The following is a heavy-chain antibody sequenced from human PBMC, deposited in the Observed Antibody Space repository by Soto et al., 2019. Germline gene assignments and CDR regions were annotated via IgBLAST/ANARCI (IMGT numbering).Heavy chain of an antibody. CDR3: ARGHYGLDV. CDR2: IRQDGSEI. J-gene: IGHJ6*02. Sequence: GGSLRLSCVVSGFCFSDWWMSWVRQAPGKGLEWVAHIRQDGSEIYYVDSVKGRFTISRDNTKDSLYLQMNSLRVEDTAVHYCARGHYGLDVWGQGTTVTVSS. V-gene: IGHV3-7*04. CDR1: GFCFSDWW.